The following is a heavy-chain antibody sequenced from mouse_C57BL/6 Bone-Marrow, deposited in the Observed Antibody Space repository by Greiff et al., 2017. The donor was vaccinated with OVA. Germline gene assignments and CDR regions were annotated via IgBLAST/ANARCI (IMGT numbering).Heavy chain of an antibody. J-gene: IGHJ2*01. V-gene: IGHV1-55*01. Sequence: VQLQQSGAGLVKPGASVKLSCTASGFTFSSYSMSWVRQSPEQSLEWIGTIYPGGGYTYYPENFKGQATMSVDTSSITPYLQLSILTSEDSAVYYCARCYNSRLDYWGQGTTLTVSS. CDR2: IYPGGGYT. CDR1: GFTFSSYS. D-gene: IGHD6-1*01. CDR3: ARCYNSRLDY.